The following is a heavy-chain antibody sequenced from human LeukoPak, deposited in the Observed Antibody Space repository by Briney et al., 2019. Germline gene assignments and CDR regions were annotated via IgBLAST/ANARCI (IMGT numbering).Heavy chain of an antibody. CDR1: GYTFTSYG. J-gene: IGHJ5*02. D-gene: IGHD3/OR15-3a*01. CDR3: ARSWTSHKGWFDP. V-gene: IGHV1-18*01. CDR2: ISAYNGHT. Sequence: ASVKVSCKASGYTFTSYGISWVRQAPGQGLEWMGWISAYNGHTNYAQKLQGRVTMTTDTSTSTAYLELRSLRPDDTAVYCCARSWTSHKGWFDPWGQGTLVSVSS.